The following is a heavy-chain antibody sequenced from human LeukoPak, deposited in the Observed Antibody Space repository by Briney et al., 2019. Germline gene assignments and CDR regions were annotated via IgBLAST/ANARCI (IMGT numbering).Heavy chain of an antibody. Sequence: QPGRSLRLYCAASGFTFSSYAMHWVRQAPGKGLEWVAVISYDGSNKYYADSVKGRFTISRDNSKNTLYLQMNSLRAEDTAVYYCARDPPRIAVAGGPFDYWGQGTLVTVSS. V-gene: IGHV3-30-3*01. CDR1: GFTFSSYA. CDR2: ISYDGSNK. D-gene: IGHD6-19*01. CDR3: ARDPPRIAVAGGPFDY. J-gene: IGHJ4*02.